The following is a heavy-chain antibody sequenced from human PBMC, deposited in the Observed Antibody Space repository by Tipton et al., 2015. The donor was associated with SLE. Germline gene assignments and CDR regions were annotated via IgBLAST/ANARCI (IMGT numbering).Heavy chain of an antibody. CDR1: GYSFTNYW. J-gene: IGHJ3*02. CDR3: ARPLSSRALDAFDI. Sequence: QSGAEVKKPGESLRISCKGSGYSFTNYWIGWVRQMPGKGLEWMGIIYPGDSDTRYSPSFQGQVTISVDKSISTAYLQWSSLRASDTAMYYCARPLSSRALDAFDIWGLGTMVTVSS. V-gene: IGHV5-51*03. D-gene: IGHD3-10*01. CDR2: IYPGDSDT.